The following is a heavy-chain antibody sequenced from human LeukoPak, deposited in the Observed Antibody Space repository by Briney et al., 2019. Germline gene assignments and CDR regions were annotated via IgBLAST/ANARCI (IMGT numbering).Heavy chain of an antibody. V-gene: IGHV2-70*11. CDR1: GPSLSTSGMC. CDR2: IDWDDDK. CDR3: ARIGTTVTSLRY. D-gene: IGHD4-17*01. Sequence: SGPTLVNPTQTLTLTCTFSGPSLSTSGMCVSWIRQPPGKALEWLARIDWDDDKYYSTSMKTRLTISKDTSKNQVVLTMTNMDPVDTATYYCARIGTTVTSLRYWGQGSLVTVSS. J-gene: IGHJ4*02.